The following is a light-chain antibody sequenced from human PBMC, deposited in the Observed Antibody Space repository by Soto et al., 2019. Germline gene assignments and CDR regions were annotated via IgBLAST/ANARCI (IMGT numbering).Light chain of an antibody. Sequence: DIQMTQSPSSLSASVGDRVTITCRASQSISSYLNWYQQKPGKAPKLLIYAASSLQSGVPSRFSGSGSGTDFTLTISSLQPEDFATYYCQQSYSTLGPFCQGTKVEIK. V-gene: IGKV1-39*01. CDR2: AAS. CDR1: QSISSY. J-gene: IGKJ1*01. CDR3: QQSYSTLGP.